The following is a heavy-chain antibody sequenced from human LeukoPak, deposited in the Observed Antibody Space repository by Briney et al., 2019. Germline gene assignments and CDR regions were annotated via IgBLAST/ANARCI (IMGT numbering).Heavy chain of an antibody. Sequence: GGSLRLSCAASGFTFDDYAMHWLRQAPGKGLEWVSLISGDGGSTYYADSVKGRFTISRDNSKNSLYLQMNSLRTEDTALYYCSKDNYDTLTGTFVYWGQGTLVTVSS. CDR1: GFTFDDYA. J-gene: IGHJ4*02. CDR3: SKDNYDTLTGTFVY. V-gene: IGHV3-43*02. D-gene: IGHD3-9*01. CDR2: ISGDGGST.